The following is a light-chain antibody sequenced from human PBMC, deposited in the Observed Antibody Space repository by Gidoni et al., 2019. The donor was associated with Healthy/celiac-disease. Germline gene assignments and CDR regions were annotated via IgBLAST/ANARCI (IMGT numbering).Light chain of an antibody. CDR1: NIGSKS. CDR2: YDS. CDR3: QVWDSSSDHVV. Sequence: SYVLTQPPSVSVAPGKTARITWGGNNIGSKSVHWYQQKPGQAPVLVIYYDSDRPSGIPVRFSGSNSGNTATLTIRRVEAGDEADYYCQVWDSSSDHVVFGGGTKLTVL. J-gene: IGLJ2*01. V-gene: IGLV3-21*04.